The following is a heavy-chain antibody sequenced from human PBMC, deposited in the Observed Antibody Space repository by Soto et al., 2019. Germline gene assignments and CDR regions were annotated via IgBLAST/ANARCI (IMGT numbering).Heavy chain of an antibody. D-gene: IGHD2-2*01. CDR3: ARAGNKYIVVVPAAVNWFDP. V-gene: IGHV1-69*01. CDR1: GGTFSSYA. J-gene: IGHJ5*02. Sequence: QVQLVQSGAEVKKPGSSVKVSCKASGGTFSSYAISWVRQAPGQGLEWMGGIIPIFGTANYAQKFQGRVTITADESTSTAYMVLSSLRSEDTAVYYCARAGNKYIVVVPAAVNWFDPWGQGTLVTVSS. CDR2: IIPIFGTA.